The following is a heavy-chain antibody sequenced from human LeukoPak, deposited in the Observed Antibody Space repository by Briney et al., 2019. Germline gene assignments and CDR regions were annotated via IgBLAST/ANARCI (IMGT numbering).Heavy chain of an antibody. CDR1: GFAISSFA. CDR3: TQEIHVAGAVAVDDYFYMDV. Sequence: GGSLSLSCAASGFAISSFAIGWVRQSPGKGLEWLSTINGGGNTTFYADSVKGRFTISRDNSKNTLYLHMASLRPDDTAIHYSTQEIHVAGAVAVDDYFYMDVWGRGTAVTVSS. D-gene: IGHD6-19*01. J-gene: IGHJ6*03. CDR2: INGGGNTT. V-gene: IGHV3-23*01.